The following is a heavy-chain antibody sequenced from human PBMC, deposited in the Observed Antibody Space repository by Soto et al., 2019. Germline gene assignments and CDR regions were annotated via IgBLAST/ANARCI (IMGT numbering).Heavy chain of an antibody. CDR2: ISYDGSSE. J-gene: IGHJ3*02. D-gene: IGHD1-26*01. Sequence: GGSLRLSCAASGFTFSSCSMHWVRQAPGKGLEWGAVISYDGSSEYYADSVKGRFTISRDNSKITLYLQMNSLRAEDTAVYSGARDPPVSERYYRDAHVIWGQGTMVTVSS. CDR1: GFTFSSCS. CDR3: ARDPPVSERYYRDAHVI. V-gene: IGHV3-30-3*01.